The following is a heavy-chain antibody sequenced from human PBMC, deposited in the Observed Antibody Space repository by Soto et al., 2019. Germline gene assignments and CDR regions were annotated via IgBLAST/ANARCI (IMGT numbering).Heavy chain of an antibody. CDR2: ISSNGESTHHTGAT. D-gene: IGHD3-3*01. CDR1: GFTFDDYT. J-gene: IGHJ5*02. Sequence: PGGSLRLSCAASGFTFDDYTMHWVRQAPGKGLEWVSIISSNGESTHHTGATYYADAVKGRFTISRDNSKNTLYLEMNSLRAEDTALYYCAKTPLTILPGIFWFDPWGQGTLVTVSS. CDR3: AKTPLTILPGIFWFDP. V-gene: IGHV3-23*01.